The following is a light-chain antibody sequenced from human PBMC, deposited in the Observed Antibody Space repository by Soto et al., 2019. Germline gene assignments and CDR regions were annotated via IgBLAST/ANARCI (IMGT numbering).Light chain of an antibody. Sequence: QSALTQPPSASGSPGQSVTISCTGTTSDVGGFNYVSWYQQHPGKAPKLMIYEVSQRPSGVPDRFSGSKSGNTASLTVSGLLAEDEADYYCGSYAGDTEWVFGGGTQLTVL. CDR3: GSYAGDTEWV. CDR2: EVS. V-gene: IGLV2-8*01. CDR1: TSDVGGFNY. J-gene: IGLJ3*02.